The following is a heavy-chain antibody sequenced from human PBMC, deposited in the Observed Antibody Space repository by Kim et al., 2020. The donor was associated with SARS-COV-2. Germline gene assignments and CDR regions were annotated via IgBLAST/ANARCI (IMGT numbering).Heavy chain of an antibody. Sequence: SETLSLTCTVSGGSISSYYWSWIRQPPGKGLEWIGYIYYSGSTNYNPSLKSRVTISVDTSKNQFSLKLSSVTAADTAVYYCARGGVYCSGGSCHKTLDYWGQGTLVTVSS. CDR3: ARGGVYCSGGSCHKTLDY. CDR1: GGSISSYY. CDR2: IYYSGST. D-gene: IGHD2-15*01. J-gene: IGHJ4*02. V-gene: IGHV4-59*13.